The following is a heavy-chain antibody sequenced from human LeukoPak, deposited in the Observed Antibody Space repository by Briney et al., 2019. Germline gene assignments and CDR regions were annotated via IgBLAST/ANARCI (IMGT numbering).Heavy chain of an antibody. CDR3: AKDQKSVVAGIPLQH. J-gene: IGHJ1*01. Sequence: GGSLRLSCAASGFTFDDYGMSWVRQAPGKGLEWVSGINWNGGSRHYADSVKGRFTISRDNAKNSLYLQMNSLRAEDTAVYYCAKDQKSVVAGIPLQHWGQGTLVTVSS. D-gene: IGHD6-19*01. V-gene: IGHV3-20*04. CDR2: INWNGGSR. CDR1: GFTFDDYG.